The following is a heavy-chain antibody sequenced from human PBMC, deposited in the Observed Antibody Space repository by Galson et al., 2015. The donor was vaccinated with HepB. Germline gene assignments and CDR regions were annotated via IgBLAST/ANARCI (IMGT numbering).Heavy chain of an antibody. CDR1: GYTLTELS. CDR3: ATGGYYDSSGMNYFDY. D-gene: IGHD3-22*01. CDR2: FDPEDGET. J-gene: IGHJ4*02. V-gene: IGHV1-24*01. Sequence: SVKVSCKVSGYTLTELSMHWVRQAPGKGLEWMGGFDPEDGETIYAQKFQGRVTMTEDTSTDTAYMELSSLRSEDTAVYYCATGGYYDSSGMNYFDYWGQGTLVTVSS.